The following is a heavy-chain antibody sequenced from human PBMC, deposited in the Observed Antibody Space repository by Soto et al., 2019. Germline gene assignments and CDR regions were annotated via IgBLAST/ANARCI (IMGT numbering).Heavy chain of an antibody. D-gene: IGHD2-2*01. CDR2: IITIFATA. J-gene: IGHJ6*02. Sequence: QVQLVQSGAEVKKPGSSVKVSCKASGGTFSSYAISWVRQAPGQGLEWMGGIITIFATANYAQKFQDRVTITADESTSTAYMELSSLRSEDTAVYYCARTYCSSTSCPYYYGMDVWGQGTTVTVSS. V-gene: IGHV1-69*01. CDR3: ARTYCSSTSCPYYYGMDV. CDR1: GGTFSSYA.